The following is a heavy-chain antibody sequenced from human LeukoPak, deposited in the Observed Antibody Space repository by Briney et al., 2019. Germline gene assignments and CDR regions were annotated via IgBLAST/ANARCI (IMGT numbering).Heavy chain of an antibody. CDR1: GFTLSNYA. Sequence: GGSLRLSCEASGFTLSNYAMSWVRQAPGKGLEWVSAISGSGGTTYYADSVKGRFTISRDNSKNTLYLQMNSLRAEDTAIYYCAKGYSSGWSPFDYWGQGTLATVSS. J-gene: IGHJ4*02. V-gene: IGHV3-23*01. CDR3: AKGYSSGWSPFDY. CDR2: ISGSGGTT. D-gene: IGHD6-19*01.